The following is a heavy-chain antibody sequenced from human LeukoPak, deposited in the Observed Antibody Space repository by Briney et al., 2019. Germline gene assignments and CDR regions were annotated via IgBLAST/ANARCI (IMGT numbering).Heavy chain of an antibody. V-gene: IGHV4-39*07. CDR2: IYYTGST. D-gene: IGHD3-10*01. Sequence: PSETLSLTCTVSGVSISSSNSYWGWIRQPPGKGLEWIGSIYYTGSTYYNPSLKSRITISVDTSKSQFSLELSSVTAADTAIYYCARVSDSRAVGPFDYWGQGTLVTVSS. CDR1: GVSISSSNSY. CDR3: ARVSDSRAVGPFDY. J-gene: IGHJ4*02.